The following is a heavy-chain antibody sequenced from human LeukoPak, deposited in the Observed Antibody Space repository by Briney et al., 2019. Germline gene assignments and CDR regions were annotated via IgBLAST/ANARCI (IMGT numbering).Heavy chain of an antibody. J-gene: IGHJ4*02. V-gene: IGHV3-7*03. CDR1: GFTFGDTW. D-gene: IGHD3/OR15-3a*01. Sequence: GGSLRLSCAASGFTFGDTWMNWVRQVPGQGLEWVANVKQDGSEKFYVASVKGRFTISRDNGKSSLYLQMNSLRAEDTALYYCATSYDMGWLIGYWGQGTLVTVSS. CDR3: ATSYDMGWLIGY. CDR2: VKQDGSEK.